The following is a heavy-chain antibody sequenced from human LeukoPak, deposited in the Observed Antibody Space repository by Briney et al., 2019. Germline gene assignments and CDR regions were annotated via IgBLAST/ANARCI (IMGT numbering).Heavy chain of an antibody. CDR2: ISSDGSYK. D-gene: IGHD3-16*01. CDR1: GFTFRTDA. Sequence: GGSLRLSCAASGFTFRTDAMPWVRQAPGKGLEWVAVISSDGSYKNYADSVKGRFTISRDNSKDTLYLQMNSLRAEDTAVYYCARHWVNFDYWGQGTLVTVSS. V-gene: IGHV3-30*04. J-gene: IGHJ4*02. CDR3: ARHWVNFDY.